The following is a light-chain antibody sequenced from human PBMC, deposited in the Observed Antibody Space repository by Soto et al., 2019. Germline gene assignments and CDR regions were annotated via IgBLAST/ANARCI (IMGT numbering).Light chain of an antibody. CDR1: RSHLGGYD. V-gene: IGLV1-47*01. J-gene: IGLJ1*01. Sequence: QSVLTQPPSASGTPGQRVTIPCSGSRSHLGGYDVHWYQHLPGTAPKVLIYRNDQRPSGVPDRFSGSKSGASASLAISGLRSEDEADYYCAVWDASLSGHVFGTGTKVTVL. CDR2: RND. CDR3: AVWDASLSGHV.